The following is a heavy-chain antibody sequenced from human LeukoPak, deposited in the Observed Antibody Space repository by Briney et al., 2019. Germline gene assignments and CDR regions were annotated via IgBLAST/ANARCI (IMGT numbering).Heavy chain of an antibody. CDR3: AKNEDYYDSGGDEFYYYYYMDV. Sequence: GGTLRLSCAASGFTFSSYAMSWVRQAPGKGLEWVSGFSVSDATTYYADSVKGRFTISRDNSKNTLSLQMNSLRAEDTAVYYCAKNEDYYDSGGDEFYYYYYMDVWGKGTTVTVSS. CDR2: FSVSDATT. CDR1: GFTFSSYA. J-gene: IGHJ6*03. V-gene: IGHV3-23*01. D-gene: IGHD3-22*01.